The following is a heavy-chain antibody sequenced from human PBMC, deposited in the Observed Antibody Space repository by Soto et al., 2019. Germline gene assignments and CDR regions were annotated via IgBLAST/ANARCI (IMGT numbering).Heavy chain of an antibody. CDR2: ISSSSSTI. CDR3: ASPTHYYDSSGPPAY. CDR1: GFTFSTYS. D-gene: IGHD3-22*01. Sequence: VGSLSLSCAASGFTFSTYSMNWVRQAPGKGLEWVSYISSSSSTIFYTDSVKGRFTVPRDNAKNSLYLQMNSLRAEDTAVYYCASPTHYYDSSGPPAYWGQGTLVTLSS. J-gene: IGHJ4*02. V-gene: IGHV3-48*01.